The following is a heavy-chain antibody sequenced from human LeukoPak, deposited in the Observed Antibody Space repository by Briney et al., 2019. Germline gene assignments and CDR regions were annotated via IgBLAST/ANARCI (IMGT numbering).Heavy chain of an antibody. CDR1: GYTFTSYG. J-gene: IGHJ4*02. V-gene: IGHV1-18*01. CDR2: ISAYNGNT. Sequence: ASVKVSCKASGYTFTSYGVSWVRQAPGQGLEWMGWISAYNGNTNYAQKLQGRVTMTTDTSTSTAYMELRSLRSDDTAVYYCARGLLRKAGYCSGGSCPTRYWGQGTLVTVSS. D-gene: IGHD2-15*01. CDR3: ARGLLRKAGYCSGGSCPTRY.